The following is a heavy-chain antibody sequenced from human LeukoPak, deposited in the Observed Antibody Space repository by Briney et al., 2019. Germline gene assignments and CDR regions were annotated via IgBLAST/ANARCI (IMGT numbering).Heavy chain of an antibody. D-gene: IGHD4-17*01. V-gene: IGHV4-31*03. CDR2: IYYSGTT. CDR1: GGSISSGSYY. J-gene: IGHJ4*02. CDR3: ARRSTVTTGYYFDY. Sequence: SETLSLTCTVSGGSISSGSYYWSWIRQHPGKGVEWIGYIYYSGTTYYNPSLKSRVTISVDTSKNQFSLKLTSVTAADTAVYYCARRSTVTTGYYFDYWGQGTLVTVSS.